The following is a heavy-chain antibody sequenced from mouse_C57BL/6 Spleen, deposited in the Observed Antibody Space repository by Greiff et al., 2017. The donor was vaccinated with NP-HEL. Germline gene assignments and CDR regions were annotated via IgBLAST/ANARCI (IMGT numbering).Heavy chain of an antibody. D-gene: IGHD1-1*01. CDR2: IYPRSGNT. J-gene: IGHJ4*01. CDR3: ARCYCSPPGDYAMDY. V-gene: IGHV1-81*01. CDR1: GYTFTSYG. Sequence: QVQLQQSGAELARPGASVKLSCKASGYTFTSYGISWVKQRTGQGLEWIGEIYPRSGNTYYNEKFKGKATLTADKSSSTAYMELRSLTSEDSAVYFCARCYCSPPGDYAMDYWGQGTSVTVSS.